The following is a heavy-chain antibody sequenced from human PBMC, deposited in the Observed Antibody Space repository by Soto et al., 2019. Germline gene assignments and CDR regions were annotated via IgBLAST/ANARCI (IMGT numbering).Heavy chain of an antibody. CDR2: ISSSSSTI. Sequence: PVGSLRLSCASSVFTFSSYSMNCVRHAPGKWLEWVSYISSSSSTIYYADSVKGRFTISRDNAKNSLYLQMNSLRDEDTAVYYCARDSVTIFGVVNDGMDLWGQGTPVTLSS. CDR1: VFTFSSYS. V-gene: IGHV3-48*02. CDR3: ARDSVTIFGVVNDGMDL. J-gene: IGHJ6*02. D-gene: IGHD3-3*01.